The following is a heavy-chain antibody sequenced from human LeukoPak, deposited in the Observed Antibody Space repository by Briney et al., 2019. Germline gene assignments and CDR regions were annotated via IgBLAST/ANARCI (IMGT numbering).Heavy chain of an antibody. CDR2: IKQDGSEK. CDR1: GFTFSSYW. V-gene: IGHV3-7*01. Sequence: GGSLRLSCAASGFTFSSYWMSWVRQAPGKGLEWVVNIKQDGSEKYYVDSVKGRFTISRDNAKNSLYLQMNSLRAEDTAVYYCAREGLQNYYYYYGMDVWGQGTTVTVSS. CDR3: AREGLQNYYYYYGMDV. D-gene: IGHD4-11*01. J-gene: IGHJ6*02.